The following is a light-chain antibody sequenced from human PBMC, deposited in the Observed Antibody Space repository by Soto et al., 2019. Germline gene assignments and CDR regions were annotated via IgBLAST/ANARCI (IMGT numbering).Light chain of an antibody. V-gene: IGKV3-20*01. J-gene: IGKJ4*01. CDR1: QSVSSTY. CDR2: GAS. CDR3: PHYGSLVLT. Sequence: EIVLTQSPGTLSLSPGERATLSCRASQSVSSTYLAWYQQKPGQAPRLLIYGASSRATGIPDRFSGSGSGTDFTLTISSLEPADFAVYYCPHYGSLVLTFGGGTKVEIK.